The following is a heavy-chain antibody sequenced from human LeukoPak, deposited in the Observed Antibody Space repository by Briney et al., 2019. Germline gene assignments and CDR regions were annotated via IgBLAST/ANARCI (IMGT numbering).Heavy chain of an antibody. D-gene: IGHD4-17*01. J-gene: IGHJ4*02. Sequence: KPSETLSLTCTVSGGSISSSSYYWGWIRQPPGKGLEWIGERCDSGRTNYNPSLKSRVIISQDKSRNQFSLKLSAVTAADTAVYYCARVPAFYYGDYWTSLNYFDYWGQGTLVSVST. CDR3: ARVPAFYYGDYWTSLNYFDY. V-gene: IGHV4-39*07. CDR2: RCDSGRT. CDR1: GGSISSSSYY.